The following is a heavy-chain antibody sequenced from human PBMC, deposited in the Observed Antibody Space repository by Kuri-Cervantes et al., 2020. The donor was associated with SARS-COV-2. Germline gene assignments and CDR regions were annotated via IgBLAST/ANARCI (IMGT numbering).Heavy chain of an antibody. CDR3: TTGSDCSSTSCYATPPYYYYGMDV. D-gene: IGHD2-2*01. V-gene: IGHV3-15*07. J-gene: IGHJ6*04. Sequence: GESLKISCAASGFTFSGHWIHWVRQAPGKGLEWVGRIKSKTDGGTTDYAAPVKGRFTISRDDSKNTLYLQMNSLKTEDTAVYYCTTGSDCSSTSCYATPPYYYYGMDVWGKGTTVTVSS. CDR2: IKSKTDGGTT. CDR1: GFTFSGHW.